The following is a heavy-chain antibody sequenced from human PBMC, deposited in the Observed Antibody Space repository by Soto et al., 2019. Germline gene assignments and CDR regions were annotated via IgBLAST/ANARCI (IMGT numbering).Heavy chain of an antibody. CDR1: GGTFSSYA. V-gene: IGHV1-69*06. CDR2: IIPIFGTA. J-gene: IGHJ2*01. CDR3: ARDGLTPGAEDWYFDL. D-gene: IGHD3-10*01. Sequence: QVQLVQSGAEVKKAGSSVKVSCKASGGTFSSYAISWVRQAPGQGLEWMGGIIPIFGTANYAQKFQGRVTITAAKSTSTAYRELSSLRSEDTAVYYCARDGLTPGAEDWYFDLCGRGTLVTVSS.